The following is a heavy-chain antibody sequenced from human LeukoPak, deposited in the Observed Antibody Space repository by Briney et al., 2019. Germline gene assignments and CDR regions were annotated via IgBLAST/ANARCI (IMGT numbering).Heavy chain of an antibody. V-gene: IGHV4-59*01. J-gene: IGHJ4*02. CDR1: GASIGSYY. CDR2: ISYSGYT. Sequence: SETLSFTCTVSGASIGSYYWSWIRQAPGKGLEWVGFISYSGYTSYSPSLKSRVAISVDTSKSQFSLRLTSMTAADTAIYYCARGRTDNGGMFFDSWAQGTLVTVSS. CDR3: ARGRTDNGGMFFDS. D-gene: IGHD4-23*01.